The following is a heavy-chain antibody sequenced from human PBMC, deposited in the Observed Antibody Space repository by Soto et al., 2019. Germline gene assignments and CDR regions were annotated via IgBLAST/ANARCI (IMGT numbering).Heavy chain of an antibody. CDR1: GFTFSSYA. V-gene: IGHV3-23*01. Sequence: HPGGSLRLSCAASGFTFSSYAMSWVRQAPGKGLEWVSAISGSGGSTYYADSVKGRFTISRDNSKNTLYLQMNSLRAEDTAVYYCARQTGLIRVYPDYWGQGTMVTVSS. CDR2: ISGSGGST. J-gene: IGHJ4*02. D-gene: IGHD6-13*01. CDR3: ARQTGLIRVYPDY.